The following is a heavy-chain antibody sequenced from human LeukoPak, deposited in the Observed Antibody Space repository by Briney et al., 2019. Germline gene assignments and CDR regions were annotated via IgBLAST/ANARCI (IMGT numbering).Heavy chain of an antibody. CDR1: GGSISSGGYY. D-gene: IGHD2-2*01. CDR2: IYYSGST. V-gene: IGHV4-31*03. CDR3: ARVGYCSSSSCSHGAFDI. Sequence: PSETLSLTCTVSGGSISSGGYYWSWIRQHPGKGLEWIGYIYYSGSTYYNPSLKSRVTISVDTSKNQFSLKLSSVTAADTAVYYCARVGYCSSSSCSHGAFDIWGQGTMVTVSS. J-gene: IGHJ3*02.